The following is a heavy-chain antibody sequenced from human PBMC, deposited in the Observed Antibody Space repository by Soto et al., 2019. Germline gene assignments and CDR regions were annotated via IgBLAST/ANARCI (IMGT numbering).Heavy chain of an antibody. Sequence: PGGSLRLSCAASGFTFSSYGMHWVRQAPGKGLEWVAVISYDGSNKYYADSVKGRFTISRDNSKNTLYLQMNSLRAEDTAVYYCAKDQSPDSTVVTPDYYYGMDVWGQGTTVTVSS. CDR3: AKDQSPDSTVVTPDYYYGMDV. CDR2: ISYDGSNK. V-gene: IGHV3-30*18. J-gene: IGHJ6*02. CDR1: GFTFSSYG. D-gene: IGHD2-21*02.